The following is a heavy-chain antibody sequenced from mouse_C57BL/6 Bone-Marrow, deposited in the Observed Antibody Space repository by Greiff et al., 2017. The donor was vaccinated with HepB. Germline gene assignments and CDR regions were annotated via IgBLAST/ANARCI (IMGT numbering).Heavy chain of an antibody. Sequence: QVQLQESGPELVTPGASVKLSCKASGYAFSSSWMTWVKQRPGKGLDWIGRIYPGDGDTNYNGKFKDKATLTADNSSSTAYMQLSSLTSEDSAVYFGARDPLYDEYDGGGLDYWGQGTTRTVSS. CDR3: ARDPLYDEYDGGGLDY. CDR2: IYPGDGDT. J-gene: IGHJ2*01. V-gene: IGHV1-82*01. D-gene: IGHD2-3*01. CDR1: GYAFSSSW.